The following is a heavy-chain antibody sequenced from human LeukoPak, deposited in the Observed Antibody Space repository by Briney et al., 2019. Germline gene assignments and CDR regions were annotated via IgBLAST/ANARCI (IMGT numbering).Heavy chain of an antibody. V-gene: IGHV1-18*01. J-gene: IGHJ4*02. Sequence: ASVKVSCKVSGYTLTELSMHWVRQAPGQGLEWMGWISAYNGNTNYAQKLQGRVTMTTDTSTSTAYMELRSLRSDDTAVYYCARGLGSYYFDYWGQGTLVTVSS. D-gene: IGHD1-26*01. CDR1: GYTLTELS. CDR3: ARGLGSYYFDY. CDR2: ISAYNGNT.